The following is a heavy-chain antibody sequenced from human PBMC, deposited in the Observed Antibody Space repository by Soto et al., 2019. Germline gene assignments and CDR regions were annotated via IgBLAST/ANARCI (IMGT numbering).Heavy chain of an antibody. V-gene: IGHV4-39*01. CDR3: ARRGVGYDFWSGYYSSHYYYGMDV. D-gene: IGHD3-3*01. CDR2: IYYSGST. J-gene: IGHJ6*02. Sequence: SETLSLTCTVSGGSISSSSYYWGWIRQPPGKGLEWIGSIYYSGSTYYNPSLKSRVTISVDTSKNQFSLKLSSVTAADTAVYYCARRGVGYDFWSGYYSSHYYYGMDVWGQGTTVTVSS. CDR1: GGSISSSSYY.